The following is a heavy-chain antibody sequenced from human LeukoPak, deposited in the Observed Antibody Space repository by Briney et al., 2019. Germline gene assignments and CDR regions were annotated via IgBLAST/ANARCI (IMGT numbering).Heavy chain of an antibody. J-gene: IGHJ5*02. CDR3: ARDWGLKYSSGWFDP. V-gene: IGHV1-46*01. CDR2: INPSGGST. D-gene: IGHD6-25*01. Sequence: AASVTVSCKASGYTFTSYYMHWVRQAPGQGLEWMGIINPSGGSTSYAQKFQGRVTMTRDTSTSTVYMELSSLRSEDTAVYYCARDWGLKYSSGWFDPWGQGTLVTVSS. CDR1: GYTFTSYY.